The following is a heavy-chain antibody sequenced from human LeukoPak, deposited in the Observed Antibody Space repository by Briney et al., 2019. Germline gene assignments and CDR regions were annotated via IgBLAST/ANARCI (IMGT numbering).Heavy chain of an antibody. CDR3: ARLGPILGSAWVDY. V-gene: IGHV4-28*01. D-gene: IGHD3-3*02. J-gene: IGHJ4*02. CDR2: IFYAGST. Sequence: NPSDTLSLTCAVSGYSISSNHWWGWIRQPPGKGLEWIGYIFYAGSTYYNPSLKSRVTMSVDTSKNQFSLRLSSVTAVDTAVYYCARLGPILGSAWVDYWGQGTLVSVSS. CDR1: GYSISSNHW.